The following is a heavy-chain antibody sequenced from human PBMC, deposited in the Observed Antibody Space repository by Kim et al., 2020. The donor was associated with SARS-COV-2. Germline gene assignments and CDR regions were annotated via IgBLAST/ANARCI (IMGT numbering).Heavy chain of an antibody. CDR3: AGLAAAGYYYGMDV. Sequence: GGSLRLSCAASGFSFDDYAMHWVRQAPGKGLEWVSYISWNSGSITYADSVKGRFTISRDNAKNSLYLQMNSLRTEDTALYYCAGLAAAGYYYGMDVWGQG. J-gene: IGHJ6*02. V-gene: IGHV3-9*01. CDR1: GFSFDDYA. CDR2: ISWNSGSI. D-gene: IGHD6-25*01.